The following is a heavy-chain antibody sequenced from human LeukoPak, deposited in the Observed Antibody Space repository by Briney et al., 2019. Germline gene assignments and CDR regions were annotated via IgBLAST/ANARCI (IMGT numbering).Heavy chain of an antibody. CDR2: IWYDGSNK. Sequence: GGSLRLSCAASGFTFSSYGMHWVRQAPGKGLEWVAVIWYDGSNKYYADSVKGRLTISRDNSKNTLYLQMNSLRAEDTAVYYCARPYYYDSSGYYFFDYWGQGTLVTVSS. V-gene: IGHV3-33*01. D-gene: IGHD3-22*01. CDR1: GFTFSSYG. J-gene: IGHJ4*02. CDR3: ARPYYYDSSGYYFFDY.